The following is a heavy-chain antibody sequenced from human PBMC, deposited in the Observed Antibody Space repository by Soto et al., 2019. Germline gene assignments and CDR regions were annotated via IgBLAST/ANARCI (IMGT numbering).Heavy chain of an antibody. Sequence: GASVKVSCKASGGTFSSYTISWVRQAPGQGLEWMGRIIPILGIANYAQKFQGRVTITADKSTSTAYMELSSLRSEDTAVYYCARLYCSGGSCWEGYFDYWGQGTLVTVSS. D-gene: IGHD2-15*01. V-gene: IGHV1-69*02. CDR1: GGTFSSYT. J-gene: IGHJ4*02. CDR3: ARLYCSGGSCWEGYFDY. CDR2: IIPILGIA.